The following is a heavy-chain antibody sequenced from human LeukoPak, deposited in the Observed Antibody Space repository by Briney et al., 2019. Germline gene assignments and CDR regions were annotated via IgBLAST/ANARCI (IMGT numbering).Heavy chain of an antibody. D-gene: IGHD3-22*01. Sequence: GGSLRLSCAASGFTSSSYEMNWVRQAPGKGLEWVSYISSSSSTIYYADSVKGRFTISRDNAKNSLYLQMNSLRAEDTAVYYCARDFHRRLYDSSAYHPYWGQGTLVTVSS. J-gene: IGHJ4*02. V-gene: IGHV3-48*01. CDR2: ISSSSSTI. CDR3: ARDFHRRLYDSSAYHPY. CDR1: GFTSSSYE.